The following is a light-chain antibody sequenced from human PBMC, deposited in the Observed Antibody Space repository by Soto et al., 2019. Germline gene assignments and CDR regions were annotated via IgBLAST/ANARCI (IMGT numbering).Light chain of an antibody. CDR3: SSYAGSNKLVV. Sequence: QSALTQPRSVSGSPGQSVTISCTGTSSDVGGYNYVSWYQQHPGKAPKLMIYDVSKRPSGVPDRFSGSKSGNTASLTVSGLQAEDEADYYCSSYAGSNKLVVFGGGTKLTVL. CDR2: DVS. CDR1: SSDVGGYNY. J-gene: IGLJ2*01. V-gene: IGLV2-11*01.